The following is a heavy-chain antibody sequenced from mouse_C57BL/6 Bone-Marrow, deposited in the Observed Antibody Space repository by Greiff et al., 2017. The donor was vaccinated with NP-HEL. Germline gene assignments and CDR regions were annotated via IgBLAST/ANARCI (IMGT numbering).Heavy chain of an antibody. Sequence: EVKLMESGGGLVQPGGSLKLSCAASGFTFSDYYMYWVRQTPEKRLEWVAYISNGGGSTYYPDTVKGRITISRDNAKNTLYLQMSRLKSEDTAMYYCARHRQRRLRRNYAMDYWGQGTSVTVSS. CDR1: GFTFSDYY. V-gene: IGHV5-12*01. J-gene: IGHJ4*01. D-gene: IGHD3-2*02. CDR2: ISNGGGST. CDR3: ARHRQRRLRRNYAMDY.